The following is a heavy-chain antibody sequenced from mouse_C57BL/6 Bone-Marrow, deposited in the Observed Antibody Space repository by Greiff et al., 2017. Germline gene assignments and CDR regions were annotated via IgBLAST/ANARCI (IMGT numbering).Heavy chain of an antibody. CDR2: INPSTVGT. D-gene: IGHD2-2*01. V-gene: IGHV1-42*01. J-gene: IGHJ2*01. Sequence: VQLKQSGPELVKPGASVKISCKASGYSFTGYYMNWVKQSPEKSLEWIGEINPSTVGTTYNQKFKAKATLTVDKSSSTAYMQLKSLTSEDSAVYYCAPGVTTPYYFDYWGQGTTLTVSS. CDR1: GYSFTGYY. CDR3: APGVTTPYYFDY.